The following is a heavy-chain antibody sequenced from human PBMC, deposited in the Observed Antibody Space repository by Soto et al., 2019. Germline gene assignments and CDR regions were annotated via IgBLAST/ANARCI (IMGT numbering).Heavy chain of an antibody. CDR1: GFTFDDYA. J-gene: IGHJ3*02. D-gene: IGHD6-19*01. Sequence: GGSLRLSCAASGFTFDDYAMHWVRQAPGKGLEWVSGISWNSGSIGYADSVKGRFTISRDNAKNSLYLQMNSLRAEDTALYYCAKDLRIAVAGYDAFDIWGQGTMVTVSS. CDR2: ISWNSGSI. CDR3: AKDLRIAVAGYDAFDI. V-gene: IGHV3-9*01.